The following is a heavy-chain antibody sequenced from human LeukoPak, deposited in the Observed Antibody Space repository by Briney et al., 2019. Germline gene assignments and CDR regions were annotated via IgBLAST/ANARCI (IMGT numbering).Heavy chain of an antibody. CDR1: GYTFTSYG. CDR3: ARDNLPGYCSSTSCYHAFDI. D-gene: IGHD2-2*01. CDR2: ISAYNGNT. V-gene: IGHV1-18*01. Sequence: GASVKVSCKASGYTFTSYGISWVRQAPGQGLEWMGWISAYNGNTNYAQKLQGRVTITADESTSTAYMELSSLRSEDTAVYYCARDNLPGYCSSTSCYHAFDIWGQGTMVTVSS. J-gene: IGHJ3*02.